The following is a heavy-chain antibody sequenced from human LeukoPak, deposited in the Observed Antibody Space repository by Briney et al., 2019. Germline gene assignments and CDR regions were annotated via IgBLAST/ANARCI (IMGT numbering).Heavy chain of an antibody. CDR2: IYYSGST. D-gene: IGHD4-17*01. J-gene: IGHJ4*02. CDR3: ARSYYGDYVFDY. V-gene: IGHV4-59*08. Sequence: PSETLSLTCTVSGGSISSYYWSWIRQPPGKGLAWIGYIYYSGSTNYNPSLKSRVTISVDTSKNQFSLKLSSVTAADTAVYYCARSYYGDYVFDYWGQGTLVTVSS. CDR1: GGSISSYY.